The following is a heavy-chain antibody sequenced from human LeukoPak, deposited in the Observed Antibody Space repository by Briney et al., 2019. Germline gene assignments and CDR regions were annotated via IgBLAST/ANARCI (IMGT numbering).Heavy chain of an antibody. V-gene: IGHV4-38-2*02. CDR1: GYSISSGYY. CDR2: IYHSGST. J-gene: IGHJ4*02. D-gene: IGHD5-18*01. CDR3: ASAHQYSYDYYFDY. Sequence: SETLSLTCTVSGYSISSGYYWGWIRQPPGKGLEWIGSIYHSGSTYYNPSLKSRVTISVDTSKNQFSLKLSSVTAADTAVYYCASAHQYSYDYYFDYWGQGTLVTVSS.